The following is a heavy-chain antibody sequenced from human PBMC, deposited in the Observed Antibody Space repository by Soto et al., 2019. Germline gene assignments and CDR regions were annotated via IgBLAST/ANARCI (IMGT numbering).Heavy chain of an antibody. CDR3: ACGRRIAARSEFGY. CDR2: MNPNSGNT. J-gene: IGHJ4*02. CDR1: GYTFTSYD. D-gene: IGHD6-6*01. V-gene: IGHV1-8*01. Sequence: QVQLVQSGAEVKKPGASVKVSCKASGYTFTSYDINWVRQATGQGLEWMGWMNPNSGNTGYAQKFQGRVTMTRNTSLSTAYMELSSLRSEDTAVYYCACGRRIAARSEFGYWGQGTLVTVSS.